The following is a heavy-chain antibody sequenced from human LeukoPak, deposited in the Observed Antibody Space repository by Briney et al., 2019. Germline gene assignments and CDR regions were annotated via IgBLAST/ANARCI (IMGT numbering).Heavy chain of an antibody. V-gene: IGHV3-48*04. D-gene: IGHD5-18*01. J-gene: IGHJ4*02. CDR1: GFPFIEYS. CDR2: IGISSGNT. CDR3: ARDHNYAFDN. Sequence: GGSLRLSCTASGFPFIEYSMNWVRQAPGRGLEWISYIGISSGNTKYADSVKGRFTISADNAKNSLYLQMNSLRVEDTAVYYCARDHNYAFDNWGQGTLVSVSS.